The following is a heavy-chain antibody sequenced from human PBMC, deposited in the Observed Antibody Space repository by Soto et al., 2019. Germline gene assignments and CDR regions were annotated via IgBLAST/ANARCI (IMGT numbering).Heavy chain of an antibody. Sequence: SVKVSCKASGYTFTYRYLHWVRQAPGQALEWMGWITPFNGNTNYAQKFQDRVTITRDRSMSTAYMELSSLRSEDTAMYYCATTFLAAAGTHGMDVWGQGTTVTVSS. CDR3: ATTFLAAAGTHGMDV. CDR2: ITPFNGNT. D-gene: IGHD6-13*01. J-gene: IGHJ6*02. V-gene: IGHV1-45*02. CDR1: GYTFTYRY.